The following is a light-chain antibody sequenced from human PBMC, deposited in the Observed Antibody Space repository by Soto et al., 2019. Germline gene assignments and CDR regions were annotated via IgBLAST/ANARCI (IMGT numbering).Light chain of an antibody. V-gene: IGKV3-20*01. J-gene: IGKJ1*01. CDR2: GAS. CDR3: QQYGSSPWT. CDR1: QSVSSSY. Sequence: EIVLMQFPGTLFLSPGERATLSCRASQSVSSSYLAWYQQKPGQAPRLLIYGASSRATGIPDRFSGSGSGTDFTLTISRLEPEDFAVYYCQQYGSSPWTFGQGTKVDIK.